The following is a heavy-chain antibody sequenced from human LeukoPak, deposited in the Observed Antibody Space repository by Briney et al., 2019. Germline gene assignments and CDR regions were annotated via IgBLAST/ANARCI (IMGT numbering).Heavy chain of an antibody. CDR1: GFTFSSYT. Sequence: GGSLRLSCAASGFTFSSYTMNWVRQAPGKGLQWVSTVSASSNIHCSDSVKGRFTISRDNARNSLYLQMNSLRDEDTAVYYCARLGSPFGWYGTIDYWGQGTLVTVSS. D-gene: IGHD6-19*01. J-gene: IGHJ4*02. V-gene: IGHV3-48*02. CDR3: ARLGSPFGWYGTIDY. CDR2: TVSASSNI.